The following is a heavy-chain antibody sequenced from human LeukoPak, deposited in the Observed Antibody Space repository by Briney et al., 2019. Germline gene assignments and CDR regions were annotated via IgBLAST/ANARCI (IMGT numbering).Heavy chain of an antibody. D-gene: IGHD2-2*01. CDR1: KYTFTSYY. J-gene: IGHJ3*02. CDR3: ARDLVYCSSTSCYSVMAFDI. CDR2: INPSGGST. Sequence: ASVKVSCKASKYTFTSYYMHWVRQAPGQGLEWMGLINPSGGSTSYAQKFQGRVTMTRDTSTSTVYMELSSLRSEDTAVYYCARDLVYCSSTSCYSVMAFDIWGQGTMVTVSS. V-gene: IGHV1-46*01.